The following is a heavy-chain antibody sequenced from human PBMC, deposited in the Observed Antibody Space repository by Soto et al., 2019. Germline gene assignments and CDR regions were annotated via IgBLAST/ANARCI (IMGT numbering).Heavy chain of an antibody. Sequence: RGSLRLSCAASGFTFSSYAMHWVRQAPGKGLEWVAVISYDGSNKYYADSVKGRFTISRDNSKNTLYLQMNSLRAEDTAVYYCARDYYDFWSGYYTTWFDPWGQGTLVTVSS. D-gene: IGHD3-3*01. CDR1: GFTFSSYA. V-gene: IGHV3-30-3*01. CDR2: ISYDGSNK. J-gene: IGHJ5*02. CDR3: ARDYYDFWSGYYTTWFDP.